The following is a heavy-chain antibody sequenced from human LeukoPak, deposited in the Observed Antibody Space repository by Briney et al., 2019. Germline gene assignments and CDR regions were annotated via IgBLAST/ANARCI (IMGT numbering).Heavy chain of an antibody. D-gene: IGHD3-22*01. V-gene: IGHV4-4*07. J-gene: IGHJ4*02. CDR1: SGSITNYY. Sequence: SETLSLTCTVSSGSITNYYWSWIRQPAGKGLEWIGRIYTSGSTNYNPSLKSRVTISGDTSKNQFSLRLSSVTAADTAVYYCARASYSYDINGWVPFDYWGQGTLVTVSS. CDR2: IYTSGST. CDR3: ARASYSYDINGWVPFDY.